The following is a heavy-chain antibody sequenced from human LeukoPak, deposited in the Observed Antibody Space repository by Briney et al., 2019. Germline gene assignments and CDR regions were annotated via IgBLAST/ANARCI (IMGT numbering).Heavy chain of an antibody. CDR3: ARNLGQTWGTVTTDLWYFDH. Sequence: SETLSLTCTVSGASIITTNYYWGWIRQPPGKGLEWIGSVSYSGNAYYNPSLRSRLSISMDASKNQFSLKVRSVTAADTAVYYCARNLGQTWGTVTTDLWYFDHWGQGTLVPVSS. CDR2: VSYSGNA. V-gene: IGHV4-39*01. J-gene: IGHJ4*02. CDR1: GASIITTNYY. D-gene: IGHD4-11*01.